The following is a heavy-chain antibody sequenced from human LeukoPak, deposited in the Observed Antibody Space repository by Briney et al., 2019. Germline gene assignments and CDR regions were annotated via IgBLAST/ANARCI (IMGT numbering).Heavy chain of an antibody. CDR2: ISSSANII. CDR3: ARDGRTYGDAFDI. D-gene: IGHD4-17*01. J-gene: IGHJ3*02. V-gene: IGHV3-48*03. Sequence: PGGSLRLSCAASGFTFSDYAMNWVRQAPGKGLEWVSYISSSANIIYYEDSVKGRVTISGDNAKNSLYLQMNSLRAEDTAVYYCARDGRTYGDAFDIWGQGTMVTVSS. CDR1: GFTFSDYA.